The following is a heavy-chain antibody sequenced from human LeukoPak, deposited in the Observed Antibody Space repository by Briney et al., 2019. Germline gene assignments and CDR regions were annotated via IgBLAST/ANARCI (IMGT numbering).Heavy chain of an antibody. CDR2: INHSGST. Sequence: SETLSLTCAVYGGSFSGYYWSWIRQPPGKGLEWIGEINHSGSTNYNPPLKSRVTISVDTSKNQFSLKLSSVTAADTAVYYCARGYCSGGSCYSREFDYWGQGTLVTVSS. V-gene: IGHV4-34*01. CDR1: GGSFSGYY. J-gene: IGHJ4*02. CDR3: ARGYCSGGSCYSREFDY. D-gene: IGHD2-15*01.